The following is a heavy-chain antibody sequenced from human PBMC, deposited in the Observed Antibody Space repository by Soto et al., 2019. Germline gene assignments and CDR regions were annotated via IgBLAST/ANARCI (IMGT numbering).Heavy chain of an antibody. V-gene: IGHV3-23*01. CDR3: VRVYYYDKD. Sequence: EVQLLESGGGLVQPGGSLRLSCAASGFTFTSYTMSWVRQAPGKGLEWVSAVGSTGVSTHYAESVKGRFTISRDNSKNTLDLQMNSLRAEDTAVYYCVRVYYYDKDWGQGTLVTVSS. D-gene: IGHD3-22*01. CDR2: VGSTGVST. CDR1: GFTFTSYT. J-gene: IGHJ4*02.